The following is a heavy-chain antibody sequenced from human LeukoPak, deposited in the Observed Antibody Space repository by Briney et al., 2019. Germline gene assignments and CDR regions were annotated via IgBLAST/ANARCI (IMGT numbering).Heavy chain of an antibody. CDR3: AKEEITIFGVAFGAFDI. Sequence: GGSLRLSCAASGFTFDDYAMHWVRQAPGKGLEWVSGISWNSGSIGYADSVKGRFTISRDNAKNSLYLQMSSLRAEDTALYYCAKEEITIFGVAFGAFDIWGQGTMVTVSS. J-gene: IGHJ3*02. D-gene: IGHD3-3*01. V-gene: IGHV3-9*01. CDR2: ISWNSGSI. CDR1: GFTFDDYA.